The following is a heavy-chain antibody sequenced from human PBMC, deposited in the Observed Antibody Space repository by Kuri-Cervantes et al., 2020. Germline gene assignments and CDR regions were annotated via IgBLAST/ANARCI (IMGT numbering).Heavy chain of an antibody. D-gene: IGHD3-3*01. J-gene: IGHJ4*02. CDR2: IIPIFGTA. Sequence: SVKVSCKASGDTFSRNAFSWVRQAPGHGLEWMGGIIPIFGTANYAQKFQGRVTITTDESTSTAYMELSSLRSEDTAVYYCARDYCYYDFWSGCSGLDYWGQGTLVTVSS. V-gene: IGHV1-69*05. CDR1: GDTFSRNA. CDR3: ARDYCYYDFWSGCSGLDY.